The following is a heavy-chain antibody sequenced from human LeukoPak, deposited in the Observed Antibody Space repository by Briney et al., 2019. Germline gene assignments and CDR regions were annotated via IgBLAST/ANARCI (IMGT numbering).Heavy chain of an antibody. CDR3: ARDKTGYSYGYYYYYMDV. J-gene: IGHJ6*03. D-gene: IGHD5-18*01. V-gene: IGHV1-18*01. CDR2: ISAYNGNT. Sequence: ASVKVSCKASGYTFTSYGISWVRQAPGQGLEWMGWISAYNGNTNYAQKLQGRVTMTTDTSTSTAYMELRSLRSDDTAVYYCARDKTGYSYGYYYYYMDVWGKGTTVTVSS. CDR1: GYTFTSYG.